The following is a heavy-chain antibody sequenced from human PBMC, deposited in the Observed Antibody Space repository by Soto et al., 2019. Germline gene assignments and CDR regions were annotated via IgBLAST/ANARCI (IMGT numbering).Heavy chain of an antibody. CDR3: ARDHRGGTDAYDI. Sequence: QVQLVQSGAAVKKPGASVKVSCKASGYTFTSFGISWVRQAPGQGLEWMGWFSAYNGNTNYAENLQARVTMTTDTYTSTAYMELRSLRSYDTAVYYCARDHRGGTDAYDIWGHGTMVTVSS. J-gene: IGHJ3*02. CDR2: FSAYNGNT. D-gene: IGHD2-15*01. CDR1: GYTFTSFG. V-gene: IGHV1-18*01.